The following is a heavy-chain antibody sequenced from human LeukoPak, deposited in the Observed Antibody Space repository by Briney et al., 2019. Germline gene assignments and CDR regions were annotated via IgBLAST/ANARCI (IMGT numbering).Heavy chain of an antibody. CDR2: IKQDGSEK. Sequence: GGSLRLSCAASGFTFSSHWMSWVRQAPGKGLEWVANIKQDGSEKYYVDSVKGRFTISRDNAKNSLYLQMNSLRAEDPAVYYCARGGRPTTHDYYFYYWGQEALVTVAS. CDR1: GFTFSSHW. J-gene: IGHJ4*02. D-gene: IGHD1-7*01. CDR3: ARGGRPTTHDYYFYY. V-gene: IGHV3-7*01.